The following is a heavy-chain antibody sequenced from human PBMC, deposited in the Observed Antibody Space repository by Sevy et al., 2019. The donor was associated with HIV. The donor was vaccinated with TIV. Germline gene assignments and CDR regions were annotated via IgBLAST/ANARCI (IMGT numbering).Heavy chain of an antibody. Sequence: ASVKVSCKASGYTFTNYAIHWVCQAPGQKLEWMGRINVGNGNTLSQKFQDRATFTRDTSASTAYMQLSSLRSEDTAVYYCARGEFCSGSSCYSEFFDYWGQGALVTVSS. CDR1: GYTFTNYA. V-gene: IGHV1-3*01. D-gene: IGHD2-15*01. CDR3: ARGEFCSGSSCYSEFFDY. J-gene: IGHJ4*02. CDR2: INVGNGNT.